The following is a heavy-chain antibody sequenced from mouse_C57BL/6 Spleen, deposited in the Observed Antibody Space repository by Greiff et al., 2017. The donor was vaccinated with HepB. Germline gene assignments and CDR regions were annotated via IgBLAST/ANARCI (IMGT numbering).Heavy chain of an antibody. CDR1: GFNIKDDY. CDR2: IDPENGDT. V-gene: IGHV14-4*01. J-gene: IGHJ4*01. D-gene: IGHD2-4*01. CDR3: TTLIYYDYDGGGAMDY. Sequence: EVQLQHSGAELVRPGASVKLSCTASGFNIKDDYMHWVKQRPEQGLEWIGWIDPENGDTEYASKFQGKATITADTSSNTAYLQLSSLTSEDTAVYYCTTLIYYDYDGGGAMDYWGQGTSVTVSS.